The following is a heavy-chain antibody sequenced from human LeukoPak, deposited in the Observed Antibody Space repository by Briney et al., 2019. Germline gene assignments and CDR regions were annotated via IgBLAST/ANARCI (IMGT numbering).Heavy chain of an antibody. CDR3: ARVTYNGYQHFDY. CDR1: GGSISTNTYY. D-gene: IGHD3-10*01. Sequence: SETLSLTCIVSGGSISTNTYYWGWIRLPPGKGLEWIGEIHHRGTTYYNPSLRSRVTISVDTSKNQFSLRLTSVTAADTAVYYCARVTYNGYQHFDYWGQGNLVPSP. CDR2: IHHRGTT. V-gene: IGHV4-39*07. J-gene: IGHJ4*02.